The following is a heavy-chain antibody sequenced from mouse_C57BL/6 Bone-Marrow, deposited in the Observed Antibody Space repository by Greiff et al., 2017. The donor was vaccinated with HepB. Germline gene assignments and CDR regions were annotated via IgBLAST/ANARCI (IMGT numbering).Heavy chain of an antibody. CDR3: AKGYDNYYFDY. CDR2: IDPENGDT. CDR1: GFNIKDDY. Sequence: EVKLQESGAELVRPGASVKLSCTASGFNIKDDYMHWVKQRPEQGLEWIGWIDPENGDTEYASKFQGKATITADTSYNTAYLQLSSLTSEDTAVYYCAKGYDNYYFDYRGQGTTLTVSS. D-gene: IGHD2-1*01. V-gene: IGHV14-4*01. J-gene: IGHJ2*01.